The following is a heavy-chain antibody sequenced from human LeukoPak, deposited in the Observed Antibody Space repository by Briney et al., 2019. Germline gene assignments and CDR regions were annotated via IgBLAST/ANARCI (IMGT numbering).Heavy chain of an antibody. D-gene: IGHD2-15*01. CDR3: TRAARCYSGGSCYSFY. CDR1: GFTFGVYA. Sequence: PGRSLRLSCAASGFTFGVYAMSWFSQAPGEGLEWVVVIRSKAHGGTTAYAASVKGRFTISRDDSKSIAYLQMDTLKCEDTAVYYCTRAARCYSGGSCYSFYWGQGTLVTVSS. J-gene: IGHJ4*02. V-gene: IGHV3-49*03. CDR2: IRSKAHGGTT.